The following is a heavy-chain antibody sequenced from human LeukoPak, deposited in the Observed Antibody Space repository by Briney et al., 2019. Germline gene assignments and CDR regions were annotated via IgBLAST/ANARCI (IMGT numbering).Heavy chain of an antibody. D-gene: IGHD1-26*01. CDR3: AREDSGGSYCFFS. V-gene: IGHV1-2*02. Sequence: ASVRVSCKASGYTFTGYYTHWVRQAPGQGLEWMGWINPNSGGTNYAQKFQGRVTMTRDTSISTAYMELSRLRSDDTAVYYCAREDSGGSYCFFSWGQGTLVTVSS. J-gene: IGHJ5*02. CDR1: GYTFTGYY. CDR2: INPNSGGT.